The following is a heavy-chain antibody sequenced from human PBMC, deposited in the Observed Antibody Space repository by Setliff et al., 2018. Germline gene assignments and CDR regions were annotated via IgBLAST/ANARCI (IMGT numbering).Heavy chain of an antibody. J-gene: IGHJ4*02. Sequence: ASETLSLTCSVSGDSIFDNYWSWIRQSPGGGLEWIAYISYTGSTNYNPSLKSRVTISLDTSKNHFSLNLRSVTAADTAVYYCARLSPYNTGPPFDYWGQGTLVTVSS. CDR2: ISYTGST. D-gene: IGHD2-8*02. CDR1: GDSIFDNY. V-gene: IGHV4-59*08. CDR3: ARLSPYNTGPPFDY.